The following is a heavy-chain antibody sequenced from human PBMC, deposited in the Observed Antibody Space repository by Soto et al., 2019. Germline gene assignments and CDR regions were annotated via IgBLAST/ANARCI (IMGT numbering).Heavy chain of an antibody. J-gene: IGHJ5*02. CDR2: AHYSGGT. D-gene: IGHD4-17*01. V-gene: IGHV4-59*08. CDR1: GGYISSYY. CDR3: ARRLVATVATSENNWLHP. Sequence: SETLSLTCTVSGGYISSYYWSWIRQPPGKGLEWIGYAHYSGGTHYNPSLNGRVTISLDTSKNQFSLKLTSVTAADTAVYFCARRLVATVATSENNWLHPWGQGVLVTVSS.